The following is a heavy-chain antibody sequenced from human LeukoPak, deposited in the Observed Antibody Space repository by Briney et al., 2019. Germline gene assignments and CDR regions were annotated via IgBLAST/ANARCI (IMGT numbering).Heavy chain of an antibody. D-gene: IGHD4-11*01. CDR3: ARDASLYSNYGWFDP. CDR1: GYTFTSYY. CDR2: INPSGGST. Sequence: ASVKVPCKASGYTFTSYYIHWVRQAPGQGLEWMGLINPSGGSTSYAQKFQGRVTMTRDTSMSTVYMELSSLRSEDTAVYYCARDASLYSNYGWFDPWGQGTLVTVSS. V-gene: IGHV1-46*01. J-gene: IGHJ5*02.